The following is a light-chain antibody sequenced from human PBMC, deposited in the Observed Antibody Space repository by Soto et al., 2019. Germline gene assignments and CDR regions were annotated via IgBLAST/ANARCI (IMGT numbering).Light chain of an antibody. CDR3: QSYDSSLSGHVV. CDR1: SSNIGAGYD. J-gene: IGLJ2*01. V-gene: IGLV1-40*01. Sequence: QAVVTQPPSVSGAPGQRVTISCTGSSSNIGAGYDVHWYQQLPGTAPKLLIYGNSNRPSGVPDRFSGSKSGTSASLAITGLQAEDEADYYCQSYDSSLSGHVVFGGGTKVT. CDR2: GNS.